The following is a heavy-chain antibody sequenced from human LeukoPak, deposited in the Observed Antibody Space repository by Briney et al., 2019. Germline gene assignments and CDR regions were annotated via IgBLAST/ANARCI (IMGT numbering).Heavy chain of an antibody. D-gene: IGHD3-3*01. Sequence: PGGSLRLSCAASGFTFSTYTMKWVRQAPGKGLEWVSSITRSSSSIYYADSVKGRFTISRDNAKNSLYLQMNSLRAEDTAVYYCARAGDDFWSGYYLDYWGQGTLVTVSS. V-gene: IGHV3-21*04. J-gene: IGHJ4*02. CDR2: ITRSSSSI. CDR3: ARAGDDFWSGYYLDY. CDR1: GFTFSTYT.